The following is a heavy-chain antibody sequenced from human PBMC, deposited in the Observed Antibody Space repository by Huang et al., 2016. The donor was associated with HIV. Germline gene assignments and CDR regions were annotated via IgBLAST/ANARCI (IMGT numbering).Heavy chain of an antibody. J-gene: IGHJ4*02. D-gene: IGHD3-22*01. Sequence: QVRLQESGPGLVKPSETLSLTCSVSGGSITSPYWSWIRQPPGKGLEWIGSIHSSGSTTYNPSFKSRFTISVDTSKNQFSLKVNAVTAVDTAVYFCARDADYFDSSGLFDHWGQGTLVTVSS. CDR1: GGSITSPY. CDR3: ARDADYFDSSGLFDH. V-gene: IGHV4-59*11. CDR2: IHSSGST.